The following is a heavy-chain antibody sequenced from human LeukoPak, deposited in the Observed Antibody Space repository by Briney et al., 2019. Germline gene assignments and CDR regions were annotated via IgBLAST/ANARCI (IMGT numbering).Heavy chain of an antibody. D-gene: IGHD3-10*01. J-gene: IGHJ4*02. Sequence: GESLKISCKGSGYSFTSYWIGWVRQMPGKGLEWMGIIYPGDSDTRYSPSFQGQVTISADKSISTAYLQWSSLKASDTAMYYCARHYYGSGSYPGAFDYWGQGTLDTVSS. CDR3: ARHYYGSGSYPGAFDY. V-gene: IGHV5-51*01. CDR1: GYSFTSYW. CDR2: IYPGDSDT.